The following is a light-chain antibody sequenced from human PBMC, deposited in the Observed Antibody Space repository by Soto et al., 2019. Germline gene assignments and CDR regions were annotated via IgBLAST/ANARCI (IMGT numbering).Light chain of an antibody. CDR2: DAS. Sequence: EIVLTQSPSNMSLSPGERATLSCRASQNIGNFLAWYQHKPGQAPRLLIYDASKRATGIPARFSGGGSGTDFTLTISSLEPADCAVYYCQHRTTWPPLFAFGPGTRVDIK. J-gene: IGKJ3*01. V-gene: IGKV3-11*01. CDR3: QHRTTWPPLFA. CDR1: QNIGNF.